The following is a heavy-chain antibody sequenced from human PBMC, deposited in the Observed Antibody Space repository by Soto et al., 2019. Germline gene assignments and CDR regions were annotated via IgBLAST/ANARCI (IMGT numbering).Heavy chain of an antibody. CDR2: SYYSVSA. J-gene: IGHJ5*02. Sequence: QVQLQESGPGLVKPSQTLSLTCTVSGGSISSSDYYWSWIRQHPGKGMEWIGYSYYSVSAYYNPSLESRVTISVDPSKTQSSLQVTSVPAADTAVYYCAREVSPNSRGWYTVLVRWFDPWGQGTLVTVSS. CDR3: AREVSPNSRGWYTVLVRWFDP. D-gene: IGHD6-19*01. V-gene: IGHV4-31*03. CDR1: GGSISSSDYY.